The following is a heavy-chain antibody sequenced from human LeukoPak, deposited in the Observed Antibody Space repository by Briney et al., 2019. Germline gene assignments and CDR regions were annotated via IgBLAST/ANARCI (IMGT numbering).Heavy chain of an antibody. CDR2: ISAYNGNT. D-gene: IGHD2-2*01. J-gene: IGHJ5*02. CDR1: GYTFTSYG. Sequence: ASVKVSCKASGYTFTSYGISWVRQAPGQGLEWMGWISAYNGNTNYAQKLQGRVTMTTDTSTSTAYMELRSLRSDDTAVYYCARVGVRAAMGLTWFDPWGQGTLVTVSS. V-gene: IGHV1-18*01. CDR3: ARVGVRAAMGLTWFDP.